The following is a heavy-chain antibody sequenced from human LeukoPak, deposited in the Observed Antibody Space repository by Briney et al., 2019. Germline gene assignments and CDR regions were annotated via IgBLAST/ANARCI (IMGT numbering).Heavy chain of an antibody. CDR1: GFTFSRNR. J-gene: IGHJ4*02. Sequence: PGGSLRPSCAASGFTFSRNRMHWVRQAPGKGLVWVSRIEYDGSSEAYADYVEGRFTISRDNANNTLYLQMNSLRAEGTAVYYCARDLGSSMAALDYWGQGTLVTVSS. CDR3: ARDLGSSMAALDY. CDR2: IEYDGSSE. D-gene: IGHD6-6*01. V-gene: IGHV3-74*01.